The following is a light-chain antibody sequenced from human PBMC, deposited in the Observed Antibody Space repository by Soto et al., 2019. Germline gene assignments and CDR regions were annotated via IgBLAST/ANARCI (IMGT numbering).Light chain of an antibody. CDR1: TSNIGCDDG. Sequence: QSVLTQPPSVSGAPGQRVTLSCTGNTSNIGCDDGVPWYHHHPGAPPNLVIYGNTNRPAGVPERFSGSKSGTSASLAITVLPEEDEADYYCQDYDYILTASVFGGGTKLTVL. CDR2: GNT. CDR3: QDYDYILTASV. J-gene: IGLJ3*02. V-gene: IGLV1-40*01.